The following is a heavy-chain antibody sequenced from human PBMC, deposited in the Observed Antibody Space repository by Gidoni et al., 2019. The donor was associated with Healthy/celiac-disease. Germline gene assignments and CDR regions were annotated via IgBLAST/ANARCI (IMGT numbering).Heavy chain of an antibody. CDR1: GGPFRTYS. V-gene: IGHV1-69*04. J-gene: IGHJ6*02. Sequence: QVQLVQSGAEVRKPGSSVKFSCTASGGPFRTYSISWVRQAPGQGLEWMGRIIPILGIANYAQKFQGRVTITADKSTSTAYMELSSLRSEDTAVYYCARGRTGTPPNYYSYGMDVWGQGTTVTVSS. CDR3: ARGRTGTPPNYYSYGMDV. D-gene: IGHD1-1*01. CDR2: IIPILGIA.